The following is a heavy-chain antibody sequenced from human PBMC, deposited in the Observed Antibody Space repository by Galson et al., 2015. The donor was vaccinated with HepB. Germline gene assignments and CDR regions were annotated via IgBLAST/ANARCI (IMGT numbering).Heavy chain of an antibody. CDR2: ISWNSGSI. V-gene: IGHV3-9*01. CDR1: GFTFDDYA. Sequence: SLRLSCAASGFTFDDYAMHWVRQAPGKGLEWVSGISWNSGSIGYADSVKGRFTISRDNAKNSLYLQMNSLRAEDTALYYCAKDIGSTMWPQWLVKLNADYYGMDVWGQGTTVTVSS. D-gene: IGHD6-19*01. J-gene: IGHJ6*02. CDR3: AKDIGSTMWPQWLVKLNADYYGMDV.